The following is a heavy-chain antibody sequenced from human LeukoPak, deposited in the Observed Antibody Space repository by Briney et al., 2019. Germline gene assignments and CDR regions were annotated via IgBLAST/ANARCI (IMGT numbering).Heavy chain of an antibody. Sequence: PSETLSLTCTISGGSISSYYWSWIRQPPGKGLEWIGYIYYSGSTYYNPSLKSRVTISVDTSKNQFSLKLSSVTAADTAVYYCARRAGYCSSTSCYGSWFDPWGQGTLVTVSS. CDR3: ARRAGYCSSTSCYGSWFDP. CDR2: IYYSGST. D-gene: IGHD2-2*03. J-gene: IGHJ5*02. V-gene: IGHV4-59*12. CDR1: GGSISSYY.